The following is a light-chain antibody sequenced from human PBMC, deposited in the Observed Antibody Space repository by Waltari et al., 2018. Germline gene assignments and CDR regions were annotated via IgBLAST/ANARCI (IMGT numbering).Light chain of an antibody. CDR2: EAS. V-gene: IGKV3-11*01. CDR3: QQRSNWPPLT. J-gene: IGKJ4*01. CDR1: QSVSNY. Sequence: EIVLTQSPATLSLSPGERATLSCRASQSVSNYLGWYPQKPGPAPRLLIYEASNRATGIPPRFSGSGSGTDFTLTISSLEPEDFAVYYGQQRSNWPPLTFGGGTKVEIK.